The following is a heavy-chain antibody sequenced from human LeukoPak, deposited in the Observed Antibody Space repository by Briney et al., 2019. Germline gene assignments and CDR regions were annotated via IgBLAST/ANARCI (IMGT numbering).Heavy chain of an antibody. Sequence: GESLKISCKGSGYNFANYWIAWVRQMPGKGLEWMGIIYPGDSDTRYSPSFQGQVTISADMSISTAYLQWSSLKASDTAMYYCARLYDSSGYGSIDYWGQGTLVTVSS. V-gene: IGHV5-51*01. CDR3: ARLYDSSGYGSIDY. CDR1: GYNFANYW. J-gene: IGHJ4*02. CDR2: IYPGDSDT. D-gene: IGHD3-22*01.